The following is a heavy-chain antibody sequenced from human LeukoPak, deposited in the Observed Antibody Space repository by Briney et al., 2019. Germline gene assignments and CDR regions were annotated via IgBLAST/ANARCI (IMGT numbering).Heavy chain of an antibody. V-gene: IGHV3-48*03. CDR1: GLTFSSYE. CDR3: AEAGGIAAYNYFDY. J-gene: IGHJ4*02. D-gene: IGHD6-13*01. Sequence: PGGSLRLSCAASGLTFSSYEMNWVRQAPGKGLEWVSYISGGGDTIYYADSVKGRFTISRDNAKNSLYLQVNSLRAEDTAVYYCAEAGGIAAYNYFDYWGQGTLVTVSS. CDR2: ISGGGDTI.